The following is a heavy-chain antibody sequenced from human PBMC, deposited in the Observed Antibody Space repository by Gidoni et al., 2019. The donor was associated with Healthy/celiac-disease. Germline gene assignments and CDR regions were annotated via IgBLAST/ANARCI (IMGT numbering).Heavy chain of an antibody. CDR2: ISWNSGSI. CDR1: GFTFDDYA. Sequence: EVQLVESGGGLVQPGRSLRLSCAASGFTFDDYAMHWVRQAPGKGLEWVSGISWNSGSIGYADSVKGRFTISRDNAKNSLYLQMNSLRAEDTALYYCAKDAANERYSSGWYGGVGRQGFDYWGQGTLVTVSS. V-gene: IGHV3-9*01. CDR3: AKDAANERYSSGWYGGVGRQGFDY. J-gene: IGHJ4*02. D-gene: IGHD6-19*01.